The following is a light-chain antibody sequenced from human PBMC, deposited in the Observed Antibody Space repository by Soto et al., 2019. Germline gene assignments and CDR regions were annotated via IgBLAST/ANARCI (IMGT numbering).Light chain of an antibody. V-gene: IGLV2-14*01. CDR1: RGDIGAYNY. CDR2: EVT. J-gene: IGLJ2*01. CDR3: CSLTTTTSLV. Sequence: QSALTQPASVSGSPGQSITISCSGTRGDIGAYNYVSWFRQSPGKAPKLIIYEVTNRPSGVSNRFSGSKSGNTASLTISGLQAEDEADYYCCSLTTTTSLVFGGGTKLTVL.